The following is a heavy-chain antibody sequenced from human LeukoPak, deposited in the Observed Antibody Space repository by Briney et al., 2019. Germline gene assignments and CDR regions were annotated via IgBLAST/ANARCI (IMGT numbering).Heavy chain of an antibody. CDR3: ARDREGYGSGSYYPYYYYYMDV. CDR1: GGSISSYY. V-gene: IGHV4-4*07. J-gene: IGHJ6*03. CDR2: IYTSWST. D-gene: IGHD3-10*01. Sequence: PSETLSLICTFSGGSISSYYWIWIRQPAGKGLVGIGRIYTSWSTNYNPSLKSRVTMSVDTSKNQFSLKLSSVTAADTAVYYCARDREGYGSGSYYPYYYYYMDVWGKGTTVTTSS.